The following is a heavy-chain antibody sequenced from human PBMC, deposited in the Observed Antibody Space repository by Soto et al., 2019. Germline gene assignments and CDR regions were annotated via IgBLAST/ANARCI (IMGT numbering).Heavy chain of an antibody. CDR2: IYSGGNT. J-gene: IGHJ4*02. CDR1: GFTVSSNY. CDR3: ARDPGGRVDY. Sequence: GSLRLSCAASGFTVSSNYMSWVRQAPGKGLEWVSVIYSGGNTYYADSVKGRFTVSRDNSKNTLHLQMNSLRAEDTAVYYCARDPGGRVDYWGQGTLVTVSS. V-gene: IGHV3-66*01.